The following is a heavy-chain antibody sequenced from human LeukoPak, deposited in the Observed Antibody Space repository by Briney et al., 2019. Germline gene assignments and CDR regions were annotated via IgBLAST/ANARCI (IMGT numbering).Heavy chain of an antibody. D-gene: IGHD6-6*01. CDR3: SSDDGSSASVDY. CDR1: GYSFTSYG. CDR2: ISAYHGNT. J-gene: IGHJ4*02. Sequence: ASVKVSCKASGYSFTSYGIRWVRPAPAKGLEWMGWISAYHGNTNYAQNLQGRVPMTTDTSTRPAYLELGSRRPDGTAVDLFSSDDGSSASVDYWGQGTRVTVSS. V-gene: IGHV1-18*01.